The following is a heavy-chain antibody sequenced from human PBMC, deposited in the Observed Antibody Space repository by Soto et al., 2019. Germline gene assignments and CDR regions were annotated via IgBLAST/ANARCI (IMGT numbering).Heavy chain of an antibody. D-gene: IGHD6-19*01. V-gene: IGHV3-43*02. Sequence: GGSLRLSCAASGFTFDDYAMHWVRQAPGKGLEWVSLISGDGGSTYYADSVKGRFTISRDNSKNSLYLQMNSLRTEDTAVYYCAKDKKVAGTWNFQHWGQGTLVTVSS. CDR2: ISGDGGST. J-gene: IGHJ1*01. CDR3: AKDKKVAGTWNFQH. CDR1: GFTFDDYA.